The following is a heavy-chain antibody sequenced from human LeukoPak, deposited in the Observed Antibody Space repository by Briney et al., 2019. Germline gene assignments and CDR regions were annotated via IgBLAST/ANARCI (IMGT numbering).Heavy chain of an antibody. CDR1: GGTFSSYA. V-gene: IGHV1-69*05. CDR3: ARDLWASGSYFDY. D-gene: IGHD1-26*01. CDR2: IIPIFGTA. J-gene: IGHJ4*02. Sequence: ASVKVSCKASGGTFSSYAISWVRQAPGQGLEWMGGIIPIFGTANCAQKFQGRVTITTDESTSTAYMELSSLRSEDTAVYYCARDLWASGSYFDYWGQGTLVTVSS.